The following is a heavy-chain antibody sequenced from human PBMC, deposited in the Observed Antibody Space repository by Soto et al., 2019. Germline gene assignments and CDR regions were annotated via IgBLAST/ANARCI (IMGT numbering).Heavy chain of an antibody. J-gene: IGHJ5*02. D-gene: IGHD1-1*01. V-gene: IGHV3-23*01. CDR3: PKASCSTTDCYVPES. Sequence: GGALRLSCAASGFTFRSYTMSWVRQAPGKGLEWISSISASGGKPSYADSVQGRFIISRDNLMNTVYLQMSSLRAEDTAMYYCPKASCSTTDCYVPESWGQGTLVTVSS. CDR1: GFTFRSYT. CDR2: ISASGGKP.